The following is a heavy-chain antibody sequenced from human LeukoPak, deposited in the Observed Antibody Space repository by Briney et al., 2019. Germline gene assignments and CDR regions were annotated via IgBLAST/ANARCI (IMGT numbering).Heavy chain of an antibody. CDR2: ISGSGGST. V-gene: IGHV3-23*01. Sequence: GGSLRLSCAASGFTFSSYAMSWVRQAPGKGLEWVSAISGSGGSTYYADSVKGRFTISRDNSKNTLYLQMNSLRAEDTAVYYCAKVARRLRYFDWLETSDAFDIWGQGTMVTVSS. CDR1: GFTFSSYA. J-gene: IGHJ3*02. D-gene: IGHD3-9*01. CDR3: AKVARRLRYFDWLETSDAFDI.